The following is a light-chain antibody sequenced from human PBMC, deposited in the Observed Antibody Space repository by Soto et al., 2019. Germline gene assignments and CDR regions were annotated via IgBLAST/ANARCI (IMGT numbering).Light chain of an antibody. Sequence: QSALTQPPSASRSPGQSVTISCTGTSSDVGGYNFVSWYQQHPGKAPKLMIYEVSKRPSGAPDRFSGSKSGNTASLTVSGLQAEDEADYYCSSYAGGNNLVFGGGTKLTVL. CDR1: SSDVGGYNF. J-gene: IGLJ2*01. CDR2: EVS. V-gene: IGLV2-8*02. CDR3: SSYAGGNNLV.